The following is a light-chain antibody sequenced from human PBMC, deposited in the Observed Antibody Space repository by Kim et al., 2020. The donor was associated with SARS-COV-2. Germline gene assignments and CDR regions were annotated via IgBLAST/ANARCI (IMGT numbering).Light chain of an antibody. CDR2: DVS. CDR1: SSDVGGYNY. Sequence: SVTISCTVTSSDVGGYNYVSWYQQHPGKAPKLMVYDVSKRPSGVPDRFSGSKSGNTASLTISGLQAEDEADYYCCSYAGSYTNYVFGTGTKVTVL. V-gene: IGLV2-11*01. CDR3: CSYAGSYTNYV. J-gene: IGLJ1*01.